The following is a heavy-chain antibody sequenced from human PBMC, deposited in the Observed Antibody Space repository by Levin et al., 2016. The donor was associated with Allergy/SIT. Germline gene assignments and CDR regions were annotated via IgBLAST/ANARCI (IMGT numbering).Heavy chain of an antibody. D-gene: IGHD2-15*01. J-gene: IGHJ2*01. CDR2: IYHSGST. CDR3: ARGYCSGGSCYYWYFDL. V-gene: IGHV4-30-2*01. CDR1: GGSISSGGYS. Sequence: LRLSCAVSGGSISSGGYSWSWIRQPPGKGLEWIGYIYHSGSTYYNPSLKSRVTISVDRSKNQFSLKLSSVTAADTAVYYCARGYCSGGSCYYWYFDLWGRGTLVTVSS.